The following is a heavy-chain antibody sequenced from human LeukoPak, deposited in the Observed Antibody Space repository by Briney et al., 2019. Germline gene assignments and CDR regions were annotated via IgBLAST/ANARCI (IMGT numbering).Heavy chain of an antibody. CDR3: ARSGSGLVVVVADQGYFDY. D-gene: IGHD2-15*01. Sequence: ASVKVSCKASGYTFTGYYMHWVRQAPGQGLEWMGWINPNSGGTNYAQKFQGRVTMTRDTSISTAYMELSRLRSDDTAVYYCARSGSGLVVVVADQGYFDYWGQGTLVTVSS. V-gene: IGHV1-2*02. CDR1: GYTFTGYY. CDR2: INPNSGGT. J-gene: IGHJ4*02.